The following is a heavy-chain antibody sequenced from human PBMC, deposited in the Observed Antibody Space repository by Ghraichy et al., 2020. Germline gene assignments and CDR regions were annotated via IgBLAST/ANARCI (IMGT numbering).Heavy chain of an antibody. CDR2: INDRGDIT. J-gene: IGHJ4*02. V-gene: IGHV3-23*01. Sequence: GGSLRLSCAASRFTFNTYAMAWVRQAPGKGLDWVSIINDRGDITYYADSVKGRFTISRDNSKNTLFLQMNSLGVEDTAVYYCAARTGGGPFEYWGQGTLATVSS. D-gene: IGHD1-1*01. CDR3: AARTGGGPFEY. CDR1: RFTFNTYA.